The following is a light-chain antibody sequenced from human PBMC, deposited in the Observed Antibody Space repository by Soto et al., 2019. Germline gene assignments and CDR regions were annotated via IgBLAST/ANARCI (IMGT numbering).Light chain of an antibody. J-gene: IGLJ3*02. CDR1: SGHSTYI. CDR2: LDRSGSY. CDR3: ETWYSNTHKV. Sequence: QAVVTQSSSASASLGSSVKLTCILSSGHSTYIIAWHQQQPGKAPRFLMTLDRSGSYNRGSGVPDRFSGSSSGADRYLTIYNLQCEDEGDYYCETWYSNTHKVFGGGTKRTVL. V-gene: IGLV4-60*02.